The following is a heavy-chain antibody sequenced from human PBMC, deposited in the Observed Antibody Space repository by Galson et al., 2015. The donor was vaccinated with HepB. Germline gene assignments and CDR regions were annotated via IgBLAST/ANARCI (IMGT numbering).Heavy chain of an antibody. Sequence: QSGAEVKKPGESLKISCEGSGYRIPMYWIGWERQMPGRGLVWMGSIYPSTSETRYSPSFQGQVTISADKSISTAYLQWSSLKASDTAMYYCARRQTYGSGVYSMDVWGQGTTVTVS. D-gene: IGHD2-15*01. CDR1: GYRIPMYW. CDR2: IYPSTSET. J-gene: IGHJ6*02. V-gene: IGHV5-51*01. CDR3: ARRQTYGSGVYSMDV.